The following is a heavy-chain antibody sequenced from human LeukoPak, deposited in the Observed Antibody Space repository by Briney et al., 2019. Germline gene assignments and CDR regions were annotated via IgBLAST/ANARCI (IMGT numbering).Heavy chain of an antibody. V-gene: IGHV3-30-3*01. D-gene: IGHD3-22*01. CDR2: ISSDGSTK. CDR3: ARDNNYYDSSGYVG. J-gene: IGHJ4*02. Sequence: PGGSLRLSCAASGFTFSSSAMHWVRQAPGKGLDWIALISSDGSTKSYADSGKGRFTISRDNSKNTLYLQMNSLRAEDTAVYFCARDNNYYDSSGYVGWGQGTLVTVSS. CDR1: GFTFSSSA.